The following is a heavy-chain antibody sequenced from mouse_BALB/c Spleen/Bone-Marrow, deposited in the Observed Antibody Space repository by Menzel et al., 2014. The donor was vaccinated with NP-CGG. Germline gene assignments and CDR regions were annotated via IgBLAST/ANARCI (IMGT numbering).Heavy chain of an antibody. Sequence: VKLMASGPELVKPGASVKMSCKASGYTFTDYVISWVKQRTGQGLEWIGEVYPGSGSTYYNEKFKGKATLTADKSSNTAYMQLSSPTSEDSAVYFCARGLGLPFYAMDYWGQGTSVTVSS. D-gene: IGHD3-1*01. CDR1: GYTFTDYV. V-gene: IGHV1-77*01. J-gene: IGHJ4*01. CDR2: VYPGSGST. CDR3: ARGLGLPFYAMDY.